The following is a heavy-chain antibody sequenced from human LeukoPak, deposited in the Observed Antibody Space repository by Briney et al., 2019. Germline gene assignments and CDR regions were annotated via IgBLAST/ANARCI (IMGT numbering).Heavy chain of an antibody. Sequence: SVKVSCKASGGTFSSYAISWVRQAPGQGLEWMGRIIPIFGIANYAQKFQGRVTITADKSTSTAHMELSSLRSEDTAVYYCARSWRRRYSLNLPPPRYYYYGMDVWGQGTTVTVSS. CDR1: GGTFSSYA. J-gene: IGHJ6*02. CDR3: ARSWRRRYSLNLPPPRYYYYGMDV. V-gene: IGHV1-69*04. D-gene: IGHD5-18*01. CDR2: IIPIFGIA.